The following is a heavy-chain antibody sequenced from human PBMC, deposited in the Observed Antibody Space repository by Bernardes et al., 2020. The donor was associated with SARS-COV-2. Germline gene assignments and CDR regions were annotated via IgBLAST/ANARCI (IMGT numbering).Heavy chain of an antibody. CDR3: AGTSTTCCDY. V-gene: IGHV3-74*03. D-gene: IGHD2-2*01. Sequence: GGSLRLSCAASEITFSNYWMHWVRQAPGKGLIWVSRISAEGTGITYADSVKGRFTISRDNAKNTLYLQMNSLRVEDTGVYYCAGTSTTCCDYWGQGTLVTVYS. CDR1: EITFSNYW. CDR2: ISAEGTGI. J-gene: IGHJ4*02.